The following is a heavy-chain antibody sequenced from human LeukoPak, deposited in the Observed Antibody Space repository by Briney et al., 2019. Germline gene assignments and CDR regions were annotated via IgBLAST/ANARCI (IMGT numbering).Heavy chain of an antibody. CDR1: GFSFSSYG. CDR3: ARRHKYFDWSTADDYYYYYGMDV. J-gene: IGHJ6*02. V-gene: IGHV3-30*03. CDR2: ISYDGSNK. D-gene: IGHD3-9*01. Sequence: GGSLRLSCAASGFSFSSYGMHWVRQAPGKGLEWVAVISYDGSNKYYADSVKGQFTVSRDDSKNTLYLQMNSLRAEDTAVYYCARRHKYFDWSTADDYYYYYGMDVWGQGTTVTVSS.